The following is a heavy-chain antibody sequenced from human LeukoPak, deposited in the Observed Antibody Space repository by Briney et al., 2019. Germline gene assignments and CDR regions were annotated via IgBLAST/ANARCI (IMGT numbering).Heavy chain of an antibody. J-gene: IGHJ3*02. Sequence: GGSLRLSCAASGFTFSSSAMSWVRQAPGKGLEWVSTISGSGDSTYYADSVKGRFTISRDDSKNTLYLQMNSLRAEDTAVYYCARDPDTKWRSFDIWGQGTMVTVSS. CDR1: GFTFSSSA. D-gene: IGHD5-12*01. CDR2: ISGSGDST. V-gene: IGHV3-23*01. CDR3: ARDPDTKWRSFDI.